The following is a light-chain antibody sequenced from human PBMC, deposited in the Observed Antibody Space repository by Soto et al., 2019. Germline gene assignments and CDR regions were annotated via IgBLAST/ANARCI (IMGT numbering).Light chain of an antibody. CDR2: DAS. CDR3: QQYDNIPLT. Sequence: DFQMTQSPSSLSASVGDRVTITCQASQDISDFLNWYQQKPGAAPKLLIYDASNLQAGVPSRFSGRGSGTDFTFTIRSLQPEDVATYYCQQYDNIPLTFGGGTKVDIK. J-gene: IGKJ4*01. V-gene: IGKV1-33*01. CDR1: QDISDF.